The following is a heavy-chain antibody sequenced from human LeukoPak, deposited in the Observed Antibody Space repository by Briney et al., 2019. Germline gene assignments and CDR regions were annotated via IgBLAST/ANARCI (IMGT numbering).Heavy chain of an antibody. CDR1: GGSISSYY. Sequence: PSETLSLTCTVSGGSISSYYGSWIRQPPGKGLEWIGYIFYIGSTNYNPSLKSRVTISADTSKNQFSLKLSSVTAADTAVYYCARDRAHFGSGFVYWGQGALVTVSS. CDR2: IFYIGST. V-gene: IGHV4-59*01. J-gene: IGHJ4*02. CDR3: ARDRAHFGSGFVY. D-gene: IGHD3-10*01.